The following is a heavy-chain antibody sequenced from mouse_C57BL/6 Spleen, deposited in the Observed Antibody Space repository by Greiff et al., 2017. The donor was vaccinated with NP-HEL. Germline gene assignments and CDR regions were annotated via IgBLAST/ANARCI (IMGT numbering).Heavy chain of an antibody. Sequence: EVQLVESGGDLVKPGGSLKLSCAASGFTFSSYGMSWVRQTPDKRLEWVATISSGGSYTYYPDSVKGRFTISRDNAKNTLYLQMSSLKSEDTAMYYCARQDSPFDYWGQGTTLTVSS. CDR1: GFTFSSYG. CDR3: ARQDSPFDY. CDR2: ISSGGSYT. J-gene: IGHJ2*01. D-gene: IGHD2-12*01. V-gene: IGHV5-6*01.